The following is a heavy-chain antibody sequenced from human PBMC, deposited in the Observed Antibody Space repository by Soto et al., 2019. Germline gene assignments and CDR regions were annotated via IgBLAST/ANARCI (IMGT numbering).Heavy chain of an antibody. CDR2: INPNSGGT. D-gene: IGHD6-13*01. V-gene: IGHV1-2*04. CDR3: ARDLIAAAGFLDYYYYYGMDV. CDR1: GYTFTGYY. J-gene: IGHJ6*02. Sequence: ASVKVSCKASGYTFTGYYMHWVRQAPGQGLEWMGWINPNSGGTNYAQKFQGWVTMTRDTSISTAYMELSRLRSDDTAVYYCARDLIAAAGFLDYYYYYGMDVWGQGTTVTVS.